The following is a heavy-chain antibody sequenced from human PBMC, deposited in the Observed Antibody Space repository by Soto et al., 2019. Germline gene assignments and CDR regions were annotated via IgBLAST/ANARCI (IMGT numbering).Heavy chain of an antibody. V-gene: IGHV3-48*03. D-gene: IGHD5-12*01. Sequence: EAFLVESGGGLVQPGGSLRLSCAASGFTFSNYDMNWVRQAPGKGLEWVSYISHSGASIDYADSVRGRFTISRDNAKDSLYLQMNSLRAEDTAVYYCARDAPLPQGRWLNLDFWGQGTLVTASS. CDR1: GFTFSNYD. CDR2: ISHSGASI. J-gene: IGHJ4*02. CDR3: ARDAPLPQGRWLNLDF.